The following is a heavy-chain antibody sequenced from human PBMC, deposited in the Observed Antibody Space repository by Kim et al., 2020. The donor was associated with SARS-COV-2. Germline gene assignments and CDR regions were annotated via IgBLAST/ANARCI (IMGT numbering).Heavy chain of an antibody. CDR2: ISYDGSNK. CDR1: GFTFSSYG. V-gene: IGHV3-33*05. CDR3: ARDIVATITPLYYYGMDV. D-gene: IGHD5-12*01. J-gene: IGHJ6*02. Sequence: GGSLRLSCAASGFTFSSYGMHWVRQAPGKGLEWVAVISYDGSNKYYADSVKGRFTISRDNSKNTLYLQMNSLRAEDTAVYYCARDIVATITPLYYYGMDVWGQGTTVTVSS.